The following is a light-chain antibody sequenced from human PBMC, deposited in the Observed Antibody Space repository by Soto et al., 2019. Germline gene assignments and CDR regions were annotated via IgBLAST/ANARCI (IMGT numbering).Light chain of an antibody. J-gene: IGLJ3*02. CDR1: SSNIGSNA. Sequence: QSVLTQPPSASGTPGQRVTISCSGSSSNIGSNAVHWYQQFPGTAPKLLIYGSSNRPSGVPDRFSGSKSGTSASLAITGLQAEDEADYYCQSYDSSLSGWVFGGGTKLTVL. V-gene: IGLV1-40*02. CDR3: QSYDSSLSGWV. CDR2: GSS.